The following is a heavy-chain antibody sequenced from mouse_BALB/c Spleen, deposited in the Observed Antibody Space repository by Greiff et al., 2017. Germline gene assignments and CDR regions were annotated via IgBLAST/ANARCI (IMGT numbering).Heavy chain of an antibody. J-gene: IGHJ4*01. D-gene: IGHD2-1*01. CDR1: GYTFTSYW. CDR2: INPSTGYT. CDR3: ARFGYGNYSAMDY. Sequence: VQLQQSGAELAKPGASVKMSCKASGYTFTSYWMHWVKQRPGQGLEWIGYINPSTGYTEYNQKFKDKATLTADKSSSTAYMQLSSLTSEDSAVYYCARFGYGNYSAMDYWGQGTSVTVSS. V-gene: IGHV1-7*01.